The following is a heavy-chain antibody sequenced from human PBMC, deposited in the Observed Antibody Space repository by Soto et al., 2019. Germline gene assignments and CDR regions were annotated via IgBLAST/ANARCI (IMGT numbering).Heavy chain of an antibody. CDR1: GFTVSSNY. V-gene: IGHV3-66*01. Sequence: EMQLVESGGGLVQPGGSPRLSCAASGFTVSSNYMSWVRQVPGKGLEWVSVIYSGGTTNYEDSVKGRFTISRDNSKNTLYLQMNSLRAEDTAVYFCARVKGSDYVEYWGQGTLVTVSS. D-gene: IGHD2-15*01. CDR2: IYSGGTT. CDR3: ARVKGSDYVEY. J-gene: IGHJ4*02.